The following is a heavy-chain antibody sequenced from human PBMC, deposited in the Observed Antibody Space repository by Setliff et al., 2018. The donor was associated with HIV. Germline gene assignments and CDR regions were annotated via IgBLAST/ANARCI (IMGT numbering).Heavy chain of an antibody. CDR2: IYSSGSP. Sequence: SETLSLTCTVYGASISNSNSYWGWIRQPPGKRLEWLGSIYSSGSPSYNPSLSSRLTISVDTSKNHVSLRLSSVTAADTGVYYCARHSYDRYFDWLLQGWFDPWGQGTLVTVSS. V-gene: IGHV4-39*01. CDR1: GASISNSNSY. CDR3: ARHSYDRYFDWLLQGWFDP. J-gene: IGHJ5*02. D-gene: IGHD3-9*01.